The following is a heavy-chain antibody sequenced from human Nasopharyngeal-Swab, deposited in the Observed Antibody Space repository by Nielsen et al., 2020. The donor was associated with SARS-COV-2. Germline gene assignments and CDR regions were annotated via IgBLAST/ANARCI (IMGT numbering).Heavy chain of an antibody. V-gene: IGHV3-9*01. CDR1: GFTVDDYA. J-gene: IGHJ6*03. CDR2: ISWNSGSI. CDR3: AKDMSPNTYYYYMDV. Sequence: SLKISCAASGFTVDDYAMHWVRQAPGKGLEWVSGISWNSGSIGYADSVKGRFTISRDNAKNSLYLQMNSLRAEDTALYYCAKDMSPNTYYYYMDVWGKGTTVTVSS.